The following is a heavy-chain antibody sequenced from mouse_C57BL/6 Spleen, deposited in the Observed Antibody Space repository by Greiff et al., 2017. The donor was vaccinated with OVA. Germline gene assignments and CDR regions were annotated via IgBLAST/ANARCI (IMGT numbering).Heavy chain of an antibody. CDR1: GYTFSSYG. V-gene: IGHV1-58*01. Sequence: VQLQQSGAELVRPGSSVKMSCKTSGYTFSSYGINWVKQRPGQGLEWIGYIYIGNGYTEYNEKLKGKATLPSDTAYSTAYMQLSSLTSEDSAIYFCARSEVTRHFDDWGQGTTLTVAS. J-gene: IGHJ2*01. CDR3: ARSEVTRHFDD. CDR2: IYIGNGYT. D-gene: IGHD2-2*01.